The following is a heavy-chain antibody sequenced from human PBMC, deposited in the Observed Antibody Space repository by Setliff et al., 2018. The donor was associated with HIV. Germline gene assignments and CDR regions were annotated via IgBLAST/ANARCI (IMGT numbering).Heavy chain of an antibody. J-gene: IGHJ4*02. V-gene: IGHV1-69*13. D-gene: IGHD6-25*01. Sequence: SVKVSCKTSGGAFSTYGISWVRQAPGQGLEWMGRIIPVYITSTYAQKFQGRVIIFADASTNTAYLEFSSLKYEDTAVYFCAREGGTIAAATFFFDNWGQGTLVTVSS. CDR1: GGAFSTYG. CDR3: AREGGTIAAATFFFDN. CDR2: IIPVYITS.